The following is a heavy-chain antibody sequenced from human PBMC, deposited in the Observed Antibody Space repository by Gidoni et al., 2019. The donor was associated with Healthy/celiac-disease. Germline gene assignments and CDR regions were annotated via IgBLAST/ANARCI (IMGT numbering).Heavy chain of an antibody. CDR2: SYPGDSDT. Sequence: EVQLVQSGAEVKKPGESLKISCKGSGYSFTSYWIGWVRQMPGKGLEWMGISYPGDSDTRYSPSFQGQVTISADKSISTAYLQWSSLKASDTAMYYCARHSLRSYNWNYGEGTYGMDVWGQGTTVTVSS. D-gene: IGHD1-7*01. V-gene: IGHV5-51*01. J-gene: IGHJ6*02. CDR3: ARHSLRSYNWNYGEGTYGMDV. CDR1: GYSFTSYW.